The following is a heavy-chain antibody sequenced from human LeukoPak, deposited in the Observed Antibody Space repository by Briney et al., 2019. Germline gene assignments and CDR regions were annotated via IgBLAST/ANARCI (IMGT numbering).Heavy chain of an antibody. Sequence: GGSMRLSCAASAFTFSSYSMHWVRQAPGKGREWVAATRYDGTNKYYADSVKGRFTISRDNSKNTLYLQMNSLRAEDTAVYYCAKDRSGYSYGCFDYWGQGTLVTVSS. CDR3: AKDRSGYSYGCFDY. J-gene: IGHJ4*02. CDR1: AFTFSSYS. V-gene: IGHV3-30*02. D-gene: IGHD5-18*01. CDR2: TRYDGTNK.